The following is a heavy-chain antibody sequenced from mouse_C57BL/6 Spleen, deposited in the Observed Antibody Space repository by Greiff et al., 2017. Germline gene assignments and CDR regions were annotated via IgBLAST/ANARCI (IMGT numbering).Heavy chain of an antibody. V-gene: IGHV1-15*01. CDR3: TRGVKYFDY. J-gene: IGHJ2*01. CDR2: IDPETGGT. Sequence: QVHVKQSGAELVRPGASVTLSCKASGYTFTDYEMHWVKQTPVHGLEWIGAIDPETGGTAYNQKFKGKAILTADKSSSTAYMELRSLTSEDSAVYYCTRGVKYFDYWGQGTTLTVSS. CDR1: GYTFTDYE. D-gene: IGHD1-3*01.